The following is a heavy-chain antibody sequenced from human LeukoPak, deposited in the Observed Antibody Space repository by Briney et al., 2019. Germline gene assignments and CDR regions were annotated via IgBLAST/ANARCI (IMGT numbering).Heavy chain of an antibody. Sequence: ASVKVSCKASGYTFTSYGISWVRQAPGQGLEWMGIINPSGGSTSYAQKFQGRVTMTRDTSTSTVYMELSSLRSEDTAVYYCARAPYYYDSSGYRPQYYFDYWGQGTLVTVSS. CDR2: INPSGGST. D-gene: IGHD3-22*01. V-gene: IGHV1-46*01. CDR1: GYTFTSYG. CDR3: ARAPYYYDSSGYRPQYYFDY. J-gene: IGHJ4*02.